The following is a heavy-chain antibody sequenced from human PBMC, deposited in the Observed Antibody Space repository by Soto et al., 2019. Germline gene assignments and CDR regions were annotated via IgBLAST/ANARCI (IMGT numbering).Heavy chain of an antibody. J-gene: IGHJ4*02. CDR3: ARQGSIAAAVTAGGTNSNDY. V-gene: IGHV5-10-1*03. Sequence: EVQLVQSGAEVKKPGESLRISCKGSGYSFTSYWISWVRQMPGKGLEWMGRIDPSDSYTNYSPSFQGHVTISADKSISTAYLQWSSLKASDTAMYYCARQGSIAAAVTAGGTNSNDYWGQGTLVTVSS. D-gene: IGHD6-13*01. CDR1: GYSFTSYW. CDR2: IDPSDSYT.